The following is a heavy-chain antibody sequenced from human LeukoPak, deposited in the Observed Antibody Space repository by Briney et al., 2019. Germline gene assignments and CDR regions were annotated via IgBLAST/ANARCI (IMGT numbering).Heavy chain of an antibody. Sequence: ASVKVSCKASGYTFTGYYMHWVRQAPGQGLEWMGWINPNSGGTNYAQKFQGRVTMTRDTSISTAYMELSRLRSDDTAVYYCARVTDILTGYYDPWGQGTLVTVSS. J-gene: IGHJ5*02. CDR3: ARVTDILTGYYDP. V-gene: IGHV1-2*02. D-gene: IGHD3-9*01. CDR1: GYTFTGYY. CDR2: INPNSGGT.